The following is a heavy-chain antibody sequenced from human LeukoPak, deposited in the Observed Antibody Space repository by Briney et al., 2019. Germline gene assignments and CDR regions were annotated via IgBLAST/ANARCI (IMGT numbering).Heavy chain of an antibody. J-gene: IGHJ4*02. CDR1: GFTFSSYA. Sequence: GGSLRLSCAASGFTFSSYAMSWVRQAPGKGLEWVSAISGSGGSTYYADSVKGRFTISRDNSKNTLYLQMNSLRAEDTAVYYCASGGNIVVVPAAIGYFDYWGQGTLVTVSS. CDR2: ISGSGGST. D-gene: IGHD2-2*02. V-gene: IGHV3-23*01. CDR3: ASGGNIVVVPAAIGYFDY.